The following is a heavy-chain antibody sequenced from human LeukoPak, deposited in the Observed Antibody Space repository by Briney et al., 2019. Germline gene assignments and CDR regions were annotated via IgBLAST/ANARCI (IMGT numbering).Heavy chain of an antibody. CDR3: ARGLTRRYYYYGMDV. CDR1: GFTFSSYD. Sequence: GGSPRLSCAASGFTFSSYDMHWVRQATGKGLEWVSAIGSAGDTYYPGSVKGRFTISRENAKNSLYLQMNSLRAGDTAVYYCARGLTRRYYYYGMDVWGQGTTVTVSS. CDR2: IGSAGDT. D-gene: IGHD2-21*02. J-gene: IGHJ6*02. V-gene: IGHV3-13*04.